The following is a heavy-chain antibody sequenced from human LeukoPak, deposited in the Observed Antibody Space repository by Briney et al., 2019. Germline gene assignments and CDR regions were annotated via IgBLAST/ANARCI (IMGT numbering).Heavy chain of an antibody. J-gene: IGHJ3*01. CDR2: IYYSGTT. V-gene: IGHV4-61*08. D-gene: IGHD6-19*01. Sequence: PSETLSLTCTVSGGSISSGGYYWSWIRQHPGKGLEWIGYIYYSGTTSYNSSLKSRVTISVDTSKNQLSLKLTSVTAADTAVYYCARWDDSAWAFGNWGQGTMVTVSS. CDR3: ARWDDSAWAFGN. CDR1: GGSISSGGYY.